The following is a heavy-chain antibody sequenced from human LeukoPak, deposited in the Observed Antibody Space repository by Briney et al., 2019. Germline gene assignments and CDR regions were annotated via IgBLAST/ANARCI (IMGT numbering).Heavy chain of an antibody. CDR1: GFTFSSYG. J-gene: IGHJ4*02. V-gene: IGHV3-30*02. CDR3: AKIGGNPGDY. D-gene: IGHD3-16*01. CDR2: IQYDGSNK. Sequence: GGSLRLSCAASGFTFSSYGMHWVRQAPGKGLEWVALIQYDGSNKYYADSVKGRFTISRDNSKNTLYLQMNSLRAEDTAVYYCAKIGGNPGDYWGQGTLVTVSS.